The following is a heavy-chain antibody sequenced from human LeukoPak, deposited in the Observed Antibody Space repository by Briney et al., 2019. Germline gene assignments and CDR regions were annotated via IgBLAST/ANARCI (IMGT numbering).Heavy chain of an antibody. CDR3: ARHTIFEI. CDR2: ISYSGST. D-gene: IGHD2-2*01. V-gene: IGHV4-59*08. CDR1: GGSISSYY. Sequence: SETLSLTCTVSGGSISSYYWSWIRQRPGKGLQWNGYISYSGSTYYNPSLKSRVTISVDTSKNQFSLKLSSVTAADTAVYYCARHTIFEIWGQGTMVTVSS. J-gene: IGHJ3*02.